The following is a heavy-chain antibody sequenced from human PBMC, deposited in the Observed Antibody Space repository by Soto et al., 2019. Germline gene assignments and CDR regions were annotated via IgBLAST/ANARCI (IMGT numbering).Heavy chain of an antibody. Sequence: ASVKVSCKASGYTFTGYYMRWVRQAPGQGLEWMGWINPNSGGTNYTQKFQGWVTMTRDTSISTAYMELSRLRSDDTAVYYCARSRYVYGSGTEYYYSYMDVWGNGTTVTVSS. D-gene: IGHD3-10*01. CDR2: INPNSGGT. CDR1: GYTFTGYY. J-gene: IGHJ6*03. CDR3: ARSRYVYGSGTEYYYSYMDV. V-gene: IGHV1-2*04.